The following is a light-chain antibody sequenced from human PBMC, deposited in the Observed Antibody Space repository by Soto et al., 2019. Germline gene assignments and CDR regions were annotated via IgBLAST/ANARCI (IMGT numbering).Light chain of an antibody. V-gene: IGLV2-14*01. J-gene: IGLJ2*01. CDR3: SSYTSSSTLAV. CDR1: SSDVGGYNY. CDR2: DVS. Sequence: QSALTQPASVSGSPGQSITISCTGTSSDVGGYNYVSWYQQHPGKAPKLMIYDVSNRPSGVSNRFSGSKSGNTASLTISGLQAEDEADYYCSSYTSSSTLAVFGGGTKVTDL.